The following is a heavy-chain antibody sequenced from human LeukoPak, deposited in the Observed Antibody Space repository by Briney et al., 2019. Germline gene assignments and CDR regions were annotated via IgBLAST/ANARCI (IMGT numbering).Heavy chain of an antibody. D-gene: IGHD2-15*01. CDR1: GGTFSSYA. Sequence: SVKVSCKASGGTFSSYAISWVRQAPGQGLEWMGRIIPILGIANYAQKFQGRVTITADKSTSTAYMELSGLRSEDTAVYYYARGGGNPPPSTYYGMDVWGQGTTVTVSS. CDR2: IIPILGIA. V-gene: IGHV1-69*04. J-gene: IGHJ6*02. CDR3: ARGGGNPPPSTYYGMDV.